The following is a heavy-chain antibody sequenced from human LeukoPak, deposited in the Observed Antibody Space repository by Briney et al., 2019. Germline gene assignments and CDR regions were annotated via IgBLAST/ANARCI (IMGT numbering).Heavy chain of an antibody. CDR2: IYSGGST. D-gene: IGHD6-6*01. CDR3: AKKRISSSSFGYFDY. Sequence: GGSLRLSCAASGCTVSSKYMSWVRQAPGKGLEWVSVIYSGGSTYYADSVKGRFTISRDNSKNTVYLQMNSLRAEDTAVYYCAKKRISSSSFGYFDYWGQGTLVTVSS. CDR1: GCTVSSKY. J-gene: IGHJ4*02. V-gene: IGHV3-66*01.